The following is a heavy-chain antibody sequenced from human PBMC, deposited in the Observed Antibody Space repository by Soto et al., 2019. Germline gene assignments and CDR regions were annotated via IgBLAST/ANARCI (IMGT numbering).Heavy chain of an antibody. CDR2: INPNSGGT. V-gene: IGHV1-2*04. CDR3: ARLYSSGWYYFDY. D-gene: IGHD6-19*01. J-gene: IGHJ4*02. Sequence: ASVKVSCKASGYTFTGYYMHWVRQAPGQGLEWMGWINPNSGGTNYAQKFQGWVTMTRDTSISTTCMELSRLRSDDTAVYYCARLYSSGWYYFDYWGQGTLVTVSS. CDR1: GYTFTGYY.